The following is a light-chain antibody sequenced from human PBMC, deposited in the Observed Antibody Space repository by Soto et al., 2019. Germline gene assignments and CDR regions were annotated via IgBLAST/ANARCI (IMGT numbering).Light chain of an antibody. J-gene: IGLJ1*01. Sequence: QSALTKHASVSGSPGQSITISCTGTSSDVGGYKYVSWYQQHPGKAPKLMIYEVSNRPSGVSKRFSGSKSGNTASLTISVLHDEDEADYYCTSYTSSSIDYVFGTGTKLTVL. CDR2: EVS. CDR3: TSYTSSSIDYV. V-gene: IGLV2-14*01. CDR1: SSDVGGYKY.